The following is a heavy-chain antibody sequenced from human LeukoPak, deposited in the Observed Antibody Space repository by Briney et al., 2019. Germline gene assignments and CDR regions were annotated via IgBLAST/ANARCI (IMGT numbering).Heavy chain of an antibody. J-gene: IGHJ3*02. V-gene: IGHV3-11*01. D-gene: IGHD3-10*02. CDR3: ARAMWDASDI. CDR2: ISSSGTGI. CDR1: GFTFRDYY. Sequence: PGGSLRLSCAASGFTFRDYYVCWIRQAPGKGLEWVSYISSSGTGIYYADSVKGRFPISRDNAKNSLYLQVNSLRAEDTAVYYCARAMWDASDIWGQGTMVTVSS.